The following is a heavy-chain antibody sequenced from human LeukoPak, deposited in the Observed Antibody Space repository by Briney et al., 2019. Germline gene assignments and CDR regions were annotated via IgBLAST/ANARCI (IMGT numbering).Heavy chain of an antibody. CDR3: AKEIILAGYKAPFDY. J-gene: IGHJ4*02. CDR1: GFTFSSYG. Sequence: GGSLRLSCAASGFTFSSYGMHWVRQAPGKGLEWVAFIRYDGSNKYYADSVKGRFTISRDNSKNTLYLQMNSLRAEDTAVYYCAKEIILAGYKAPFDYWGQGTLVTVSS. D-gene: IGHD5-24*01. CDR2: IRYDGSNK. V-gene: IGHV3-30*02.